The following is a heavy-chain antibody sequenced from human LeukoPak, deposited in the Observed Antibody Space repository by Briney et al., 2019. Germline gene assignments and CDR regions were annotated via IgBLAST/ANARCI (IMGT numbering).Heavy chain of an antibody. D-gene: IGHD3-10*01. CDR3: ANGITMVPTPDY. CDR2: ISGSGGST. V-gene: IGHV3-23*01. CDR1: GFSFSSYG. J-gene: IGHJ4*02. Sequence: GGSLRLSCAASGFSFSSYGMSWVRQAPGKGLEWVSAISGSGGSTYYADSVKGRFTISRDNSKNTLYLQMNSLRAEDTAVYYCANGITMVPTPDYWGQGTLVTVSS.